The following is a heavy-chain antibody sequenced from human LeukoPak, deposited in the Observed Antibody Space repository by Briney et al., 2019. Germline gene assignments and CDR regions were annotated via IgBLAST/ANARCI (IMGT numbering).Heavy chain of an antibody. D-gene: IGHD6-13*01. CDR2: INPSGGST. J-gene: IGHJ4*02. Sequence: ASVKVSCKASGYTFTSYGISWVRQAPGQGLEWMGIINPSGGSTSYAQKFQGRVTMTRDMSTSTVYMELSSLRSEDTAVYYCARQGIAAAGNHYFDYWGQGTLVTVSS. CDR3: ARQGIAAAGNHYFDY. V-gene: IGHV1-46*01. CDR1: GYTFTSYG.